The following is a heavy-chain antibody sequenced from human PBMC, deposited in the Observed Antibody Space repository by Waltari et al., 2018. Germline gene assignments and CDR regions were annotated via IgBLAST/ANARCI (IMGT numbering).Heavy chain of an antibody. CDR2: MNPNSWNT. D-gene: IGHD5-12*01. CDR1: GYTFTSYD. CDR3: ARRLATIGYYYYGMDV. J-gene: IGHJ6*02. V-gene: IGHV1-8*01. Sequence: QVQLVQSGAEVKKPGASVKVSCKASGYTFTSYDINWVRQATGQGLEWMGWMNPNSWNTGYAQKFQGRVTMTRNTSISTAYMELSSLRSEDTGVYYCARRLATIGYYYYGMDVWGQGTTVTVSS.